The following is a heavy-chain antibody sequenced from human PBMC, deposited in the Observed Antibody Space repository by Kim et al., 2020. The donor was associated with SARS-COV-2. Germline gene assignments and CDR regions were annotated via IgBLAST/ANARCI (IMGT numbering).Heavy chain of an antibody. CDR2: INHSGST. V-gene: IGHV4-34*01. Sequence: SETLSLTCAVYGGSFSGYYWSWIRQPPGKGLEWIGEINHSGSTNYNPSLKSRVTISVDTSKNQFSLKLSSVTAADTAVYYCAGGRYYGSGSYYPTWGQGT. CDR3: AGGRYYGSGSYYPT. CDR1: GGSFSGYY. J-gene: IGHJ5*02. D-gene: IGHD3-10*01.